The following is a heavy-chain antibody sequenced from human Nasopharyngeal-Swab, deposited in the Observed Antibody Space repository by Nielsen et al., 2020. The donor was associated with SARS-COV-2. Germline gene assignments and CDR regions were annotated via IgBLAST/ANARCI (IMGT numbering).Heavy chain of an antibody. J-gene: IGHJ5*02. D-gene: IGHD5-18*01. CDR1: GYTFTGYY. V-gene: IGHV1-2*02. CDR2: INPNSGGT. CDR3: ARGGIQLWERQNWFDP. Sequence: ASVKVSCKASGYTFTGYYMHWVRQAPGQGLEWMGWINPNSGGTNYAQKFQGRVTMTRDTSISTAYMELSRPRSDDTAVYYCARGGIQLWERQNWFDPWGQGTLVTVSS.